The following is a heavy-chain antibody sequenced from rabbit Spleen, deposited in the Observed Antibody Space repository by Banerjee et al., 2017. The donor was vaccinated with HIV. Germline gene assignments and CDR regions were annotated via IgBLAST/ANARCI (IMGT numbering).Heavy chain of an antibody. D-gene: IGHD1-1*01. CDR3: AREDVGGSVSL. CDR1: GIDFSSYG. Sequence: ELVESGGGLVQPGESLKLSCKVSGIDFSSYGISWVRQAPGKGPEWIAYIYPGFGLKKYANSVKGRFTISSDNAQNTVDLHMNSLTAADTATYFCAREDVGGSVSLWGPGTLVTVS. CDR2: IYPGFGLK. V-gene: IGHV1S47*01. J-gene: IGHJ4*01.